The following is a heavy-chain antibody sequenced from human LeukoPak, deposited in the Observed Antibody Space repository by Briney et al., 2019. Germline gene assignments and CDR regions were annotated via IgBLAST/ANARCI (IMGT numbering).Heavy chain of an antibody. J-gene: IGHJ4*02. Sequence: SETLSLTCTVSGGSISSSSYYWGWIRQPPGKGLEWIGSIYYSGSTYYNPSLKSRVTISVDTSKNQFSLKLSSVTAADTAVYYCARSSESYDSSGYYSYYFDYWGQGTLVTVSS. D-gene: IGHD3-22*01. CDR1: GGSISSSSYY. V-gene: IGHV4-39*07. CDR2: IYYSGST. CDR3: ARSSESYDSSGYYSYYFDY.